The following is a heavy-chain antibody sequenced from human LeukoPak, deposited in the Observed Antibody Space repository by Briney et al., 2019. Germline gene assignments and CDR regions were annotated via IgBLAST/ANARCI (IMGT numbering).Heavy chain of an antibody. CDR3: ARERGLLWFGELSDYYYYGMDV. J-gene: IGHJ6*02. CDR1: GGSFSGYY. D-gene: IGHD3-10*01. Sequence: SETLSLTCAVYGGSFSGYYWSWIRQPPGKGLEWIGYIYYSGSTYYNPSLKSRVTISVDTSKNQFSLKLSSVTAADTAVYYCARERGLLWFGELSDYYYYGMDVWGQGTTVTVSS. V-gene: IGHV4-30-4*08. CDR2: IYYSGST.